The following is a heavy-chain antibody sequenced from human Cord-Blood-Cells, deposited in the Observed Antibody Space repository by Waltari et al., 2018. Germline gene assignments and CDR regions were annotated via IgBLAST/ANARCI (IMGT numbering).Heavy chain of an antibody. CDR3: ARERGLAAGDY. J-gene: IGHJ4*02. V-gene: IGHV3-74*01. Sequence: PPRGLVWVSRINSDGSSTSYADSVKGRFTISRDNAKNTLYLQMNSLRAEDTAVYYCARERGLAAGDYWGQGTLVTVSS. CDR2: INSDGSST. D-gene: IGHD6-13*01.